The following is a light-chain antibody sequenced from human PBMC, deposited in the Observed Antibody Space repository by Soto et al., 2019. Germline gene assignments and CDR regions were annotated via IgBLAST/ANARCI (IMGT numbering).Light chain of an antibody. CDR1: SSDIGEYNY. CDR3: SSYASTTTPHV. V-gene: IGLV2-14*01. J-gene: IGLJ1*01. Sequence: QSVLTQPASVSGSPGQSITISCTGTSSDIGEYNYVSWYQQHPGEAPKLIIYEVSNRPSGVSERFSGSKSGNTASLTISGLQAEDEADYYCSSYASTTTPHVFGTGTKVTVL. CDR2: EVS.